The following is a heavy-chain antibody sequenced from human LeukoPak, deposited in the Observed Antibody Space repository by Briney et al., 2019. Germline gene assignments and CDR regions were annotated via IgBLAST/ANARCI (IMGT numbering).Heavy chain of an antibody. J-gene: IGHJ4*02. CDR3: AKDQHPTTVTLDY. CDR2: ISYDGSNK. Sequence: GRSLRLSCAASGFTFSSYGMHWVRQAPGKGLEWVAVISYDGSNKYYADSVKGRFTISRGNSKNTLYLQMNSLRAEDTAVYYCAKDQHPTTVTLDYWGQGTLVTVSS. CDR1: GFTFSSYG. V-gene: IGHV3-30*18. D-gene: IGHD4-11*01.